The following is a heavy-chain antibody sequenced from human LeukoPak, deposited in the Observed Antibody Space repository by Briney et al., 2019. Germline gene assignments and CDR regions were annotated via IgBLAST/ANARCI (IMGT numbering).Heavy chain of an antibody. V-gene: IGHV3-74*01. D-gene: IGHD3-22*01. CDR1: GLSFSGQW. J-gene: IGHJ4*02. CDR2: TNSDGKST. CDR3: AKSRAGSSGFYFDY. Sequence: GGSLRLSCTASGLSFSGQWMNWVPQGPGVGRVCVTRTNSDGKSTNYADSVKSRFTISRDNAKNTLFVQMNSLRAEDTAVYFCAKSRAGSSGFYFDYWGQGTLVTVSS.